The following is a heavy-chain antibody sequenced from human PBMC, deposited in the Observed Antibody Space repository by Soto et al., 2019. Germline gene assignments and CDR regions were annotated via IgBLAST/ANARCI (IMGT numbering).Heavy chain of an antibody. D-gene: IGHD3-10*01. CDR3: ATHPGGGGY. Sequence: EVQLVESGGGLIQPGGSLRLSCAVSGFTVSNNYMSWVRQAPGKGLEGVSVIYSGGYTAYGDSVKGRFTISRDNSKNTLYLKSKSRRPADPALFSCATHPGGGGYWGQGTLVTVSS. J-gene: IGHJ4*02. V-gene: IGHV3-53*01. CDR2: IYSGGYT. CDR1: GFTVSNNY.